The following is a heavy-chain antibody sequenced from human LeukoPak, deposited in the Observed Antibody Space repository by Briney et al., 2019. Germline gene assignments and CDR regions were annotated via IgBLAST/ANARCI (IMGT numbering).Heavy chain of an antibody. CDR1: CGSISGSY. J-gene: IGHJ4*02. CDR3: ARGIESYGDYGY. V-gene: IGHV4-59*01. Sequence: SETLSRTCTVSCGSISGSYWSWIRQPPWKGLEWIAYMYNSGSTNYNPSLKSRVTISIDTSKNQFALKLSSLTAADTAIYYCARGIESYGDYGYWGQGIMVTVSS. CDR2: MYNSGST. D-gene: IGHD4-17*01.